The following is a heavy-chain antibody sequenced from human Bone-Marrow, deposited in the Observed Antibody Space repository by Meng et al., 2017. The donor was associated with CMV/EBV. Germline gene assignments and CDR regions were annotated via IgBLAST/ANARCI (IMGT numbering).Heavy chain of an antibody. V-gene: IGHV3-21*01. CDR3: ARDWGDYGTRWGMDV. Sequence: GESLKIFRAAFGFTLRSYSMNWVRQAPGKGLEWVSSISSSSSYIYYADSVKGRFTISRDNAKNSLYLQMNSLRAEDTAVYYCARDWGDYGTRWGMDVWGQGTTVTVSS. J-gene: IGHJ6*02. D-gene: IGHD4-17*01. CDR2: ISSSSSYI. CDR1: GFTLRSYS.